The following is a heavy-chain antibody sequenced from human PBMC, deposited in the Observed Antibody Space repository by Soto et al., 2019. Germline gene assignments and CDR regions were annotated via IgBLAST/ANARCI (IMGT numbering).Heavy chain of an antibody. V-gene: IGHV4-39*01. CDR3: ARLSYDSSGYVFDY. Sequence: QLQLQESGPGLVKPSETLSLTCTVSGGSISSSSYYWGWIRQPPGKGLEWIGSIYYSGSTYYNPSLKSRFTISVDTSKNQFSLKLSSVTAADTAVYYCARLSYDSSGYVFDYWGQGTLVTVSS. J-gene: IGHJ4*02. CDR2: IYYSGST. CDR1: GGSISSSSYY. D-gene: IGHD3-22*01.